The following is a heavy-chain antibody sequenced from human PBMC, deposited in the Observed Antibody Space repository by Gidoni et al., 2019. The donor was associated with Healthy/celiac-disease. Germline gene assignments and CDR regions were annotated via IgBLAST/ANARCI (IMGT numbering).Heavy chain of an antibody. J-gene: IGHJ5*02. D-gene: IGHD6-19*01. V-gene: IGHV3-33*01. Sequence: QVQLVESGGGVVQPGRSLRLSCAASGCTFSSYGMPWVRQAPGKGLEWVEVRWYDGSNKYYADSVKGRFTISRDNSKNTLYLQMNSLRAEDTAVYYCARDGQWLVRGWFDPWGQGTLVTVSS. CDR3: ARDGQWLVRGWFDP. CDR1: GCTFSSYG. CDR2: RWYDGSNK.